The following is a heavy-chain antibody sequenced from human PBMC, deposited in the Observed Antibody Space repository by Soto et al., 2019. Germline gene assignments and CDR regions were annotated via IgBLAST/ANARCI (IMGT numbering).Heavy chain of an antibody. Sequence: QVQLVQSGAEVNKPGSSVKVSCKASGGTFSNYPISWVRQAPGQGLEWMGGIIPIFGTVNYAQRVQGRVTITADESTSTVYMELSSLRSEDTAVYYCARGNHRRLQLWYFDLLGRGTLVTVSS. CDR3: ARGNHRRLQLWYFDL. D-gene: IGHD5-12*01. V-gene: IGHV1-69*12. CDR2: IIPIFGTV. J-gene: IGHJ2*01. CDR1: GGTFSNYP.